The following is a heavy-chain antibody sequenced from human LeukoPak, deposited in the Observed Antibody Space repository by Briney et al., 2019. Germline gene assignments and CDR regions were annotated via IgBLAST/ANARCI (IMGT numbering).Heavy chain of an antibody. V-gene: IGHV1-8*01. Sequence: ASVTVSCKASGYTFTGYDINWVRQATGQGLEWMGWMNSNSGNTGYAQKFQGRVTMTRNTSISTAYMELSSLRSEDTAVYYCARGTEYSSSSSWDFDYWGQGTLVTVSS. D-gene: IGHD6-13*01. CDR2: MNSNSGNT. CDR3: ARGTEYSSSSSWDFDY. J-gene: IGHJ4*02. CDR1: GYTFTGYD.